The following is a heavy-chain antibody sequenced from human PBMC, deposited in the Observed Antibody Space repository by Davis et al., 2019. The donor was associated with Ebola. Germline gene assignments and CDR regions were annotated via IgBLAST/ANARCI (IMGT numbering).Heavy chain of an antibody. D-gene: IGHD4-23*01. Sequence: GSLRLSCTVSGGSISSDYWNWIRQPPGKGLEWIGYIYYSGSTNYNPSLKSRVTISVATSKIQFSLRLSSVTAADTAVYYCARGIGYGGNSVWFDPWGQGTLVTVSS. CDR2: IYYSGST. V-gene: IGHV4-59*01. J-gene: IGHJ5*02. CDR3: ARGIGYGGNSVWFDP. CDR1: GGSISSDY.